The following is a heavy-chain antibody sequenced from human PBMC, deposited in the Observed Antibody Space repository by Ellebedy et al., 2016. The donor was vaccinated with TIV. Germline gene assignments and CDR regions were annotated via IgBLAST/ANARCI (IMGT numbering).Heavy chain of an antibody. Sequence: SETLSLTXTVSGGSISSSSYFWGWIRQPPGKGLEWIGIINYTGSTYYNPSLNSRVTISLDTSKNQFSLNLSSVTAADAAVYYCARPLRSTVTTSIYFDYWGQGALVTVSS. D-gene: IGHD4-17*01. CDR2: INYTGST. V-gene: IGHV4-39*01. J-gene: IGHJ4*02. CDR3: ARPLRSTVTTSIYFDY. CDR1: GGSISSSSYF.